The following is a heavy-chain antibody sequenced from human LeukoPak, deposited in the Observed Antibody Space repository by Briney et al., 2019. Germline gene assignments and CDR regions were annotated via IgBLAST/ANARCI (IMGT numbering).Heavy chain of an antibody. CDR3: ARWDSGEWFHDAFDI. CDR2: IYHSGST. Sequence: SETLSLTCAVSGYSISSGYYWGWIRQPPGKGLEVIGSIYHSGSTYYNPSLKSRVTISVDTSKKQFSLKLSSVTAADTAVYYCARWDSGEWFHDAFDIWGQGTMVTVSS. D-gene: IGHD3-3*01. V-gene: IGHV4-38-2*01. CDR1: GYSISSGYY. J-gene: IGHJ3*02.